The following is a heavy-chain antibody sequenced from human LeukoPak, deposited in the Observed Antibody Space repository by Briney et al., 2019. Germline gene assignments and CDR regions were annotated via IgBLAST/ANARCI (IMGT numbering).Heavy chain of an antibody. CDR3: ARGWVTGWFDP. CDR1: GYSISSGYY. Sequence: PSETLSLTCTVSGYSISSGYYWGWIRQPPGKGLEWIGSIYHSGSTYYNPSLKSRVTISVDTSKNQFSLKLSSVTAADTAVYYCARGWVTGWFDPWGQGTLVTVSS. D-gene: IGHD3-16*01. V-gene: IGHV4-38-2*02. CDR2: IYHSGST. J-gene: IGHJ5*02.